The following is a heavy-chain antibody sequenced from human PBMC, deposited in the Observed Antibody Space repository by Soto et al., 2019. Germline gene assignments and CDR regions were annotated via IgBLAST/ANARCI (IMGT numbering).Heavy chain of an antibody. J-gene: IGHJ6*02. Sequence: QVQLVQSGAEVKKPGSSVKVSCKASGGTFSSYAISWVRQAPGQGLEWMGGIIPIFGTANYAQKFQGRVTIIADEXXSXAXXELSSLRSEDTAVYYCARCKSRNYGYYYYYYGMDVWGQGTTVTVSS. CDR2: IIPIFGTA. V-gene: IGHV1-69*12. CDR1: GGTFSSYA. D-gene: IGHD4-17*01. CDR3: ARCKSRNYGYYYYYYGMDV.